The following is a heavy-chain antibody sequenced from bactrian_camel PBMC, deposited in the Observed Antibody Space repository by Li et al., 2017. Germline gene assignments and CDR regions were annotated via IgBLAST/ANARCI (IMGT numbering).Heavy chain of an antibody. V-gene: IGHV3S1*01. D-gene: IGHD3*01. CDR3: AKDRGSYADYDVFDA. Sequence: HVQLVESGGSLVQPGGSLKLSCAASGFTFSSHDMYWVRQAPGKGLEWVSGINSGGSSTYYADSVKGRFTISRDNAKNTLYLQLNNLTTADMGMYYCAKDRGSYADYDVFDAWGQGTQVTVS. CDR2: INSGGSST. CDR1: GFTFSSHD. J-gene: IGHJ6*01.